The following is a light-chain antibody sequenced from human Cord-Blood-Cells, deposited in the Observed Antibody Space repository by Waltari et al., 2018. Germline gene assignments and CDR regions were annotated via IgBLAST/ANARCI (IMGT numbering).Light chain of an antibody. Sequence: QSALTQPASVSGSPGQSITISCTGTSSDVGSYNLFAWYQQHPGKAPKLMIYEGSNRPSGVTNRFSGSKSGNTPSLTSSALQAEDEADYYCCSYAGSSTWVFGGGTKLTVL. V-gene: IGLV2-23*01. CDR2: EGS. CDR1: SSDVGSYNL. CDR3: CSYAGSSTWV. J-gene: IGLJ3*02.